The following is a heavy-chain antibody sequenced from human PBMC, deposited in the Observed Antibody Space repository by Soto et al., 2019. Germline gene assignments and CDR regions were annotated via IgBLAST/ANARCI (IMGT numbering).Heavy chain of an antibody. CDR3: ARDLAKGGGSAGFDY. CDR1: EFSFRNYA. D-gene: IGHD1-26*01. J-gene: IGHJ4*02. V-gene: IGHV3-23*01. Sequence: GGSLRLSCTASEFSFRNYAMSWVRQAPGKGLEWVSGISADGGGTYYAGSVKGRFTISRDNSKNTVFFQLNSLRDEDTAVYYCARDLAKGGGSAGFDYWGQGTLVTVSS. CDR2: ISADGGGT.